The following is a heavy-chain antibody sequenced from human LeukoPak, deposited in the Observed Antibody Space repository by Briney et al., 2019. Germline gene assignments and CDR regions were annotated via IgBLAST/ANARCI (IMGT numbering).Heavy chain of an antibody. CDR3: AREGEATGTFFDY. CDR1: GFTFSSYS. CDR2: ISSSSSTI. V-gene: IGHV3-48*01. Sequence: GGSLRLSCAASGFTFSSYSMNWVRQAPGKGLEWVSYISSSSSTIYYADSVKGRFTISRDSAKNSLYLQMNGLRADDTAVYYCAREGEATGTFFDYWGQGALVTVSS. D-gene: IGHD1-1*01. J-gene: IGHJ4*02.